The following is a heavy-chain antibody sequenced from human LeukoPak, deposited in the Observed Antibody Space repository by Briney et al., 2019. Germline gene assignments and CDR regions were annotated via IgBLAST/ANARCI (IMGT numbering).Heavy chain of an antibody. Sequence: GASVKVSCKASGYNFNAYGISWVRQAPGQGLEWMGWISVTHGNTNYAQKFQGRVTMTKDTSTSTAYMELRSLRSDDTAVYYCARDKVGYYDSSGYPLQHWGQGTLVTVSS. D-gene: IGHD3-22*01. CDR2: ISVTHGNT. CDR3: ARDKVGYYDSSGYPLQH. V-gene: IGHV1-18*01. CDR1: GYNFNAYG. J-gene: IGHJ1*01.